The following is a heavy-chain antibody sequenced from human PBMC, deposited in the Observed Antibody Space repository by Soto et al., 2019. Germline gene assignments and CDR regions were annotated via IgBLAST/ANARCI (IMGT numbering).Heavy chain of an antibody. CDR2: MNPNSGNT. CDR3: ARSMTTVVYYYYYYMDV. CDR1: GXTFTSYD. V-gene: IGHV1-8*01. D-gene: IGHD4-17*01. J-gene: IGHJ6*03. Sequence: GASVKVSCKASGXTFTSYDINWVRQATGQGLGWMGWMNPNSGNTGYAQKFQGRVTMTRNTSISTAYMELSSLRSEDTAVYYCARSMTTVVYYYYYYMDVWGKGTTVTVSS.